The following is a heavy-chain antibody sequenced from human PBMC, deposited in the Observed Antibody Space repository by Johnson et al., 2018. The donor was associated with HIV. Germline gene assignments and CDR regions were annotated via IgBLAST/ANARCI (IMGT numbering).Heavy chain of an antibody. V-gene: IGHV3-30-3*01. D-gene: IGHD2-2*01. Sequence: QVQLVESGGGVVQPGRSLRLSCAASGFTFSSYAMHWVRQAPGKGLEWVALISYDGSNKYYADPVKGRFTISRDNSKNTLYLQMNSLRAEDTAVYYCAKDQASSLNAFDIWGQGTMVTVSS. CDR2: ISYDGSNK. CDR3: AKDQASSLNAFDI. CDR1: GFTFSSYA. J-gene: IGHJ3*02.